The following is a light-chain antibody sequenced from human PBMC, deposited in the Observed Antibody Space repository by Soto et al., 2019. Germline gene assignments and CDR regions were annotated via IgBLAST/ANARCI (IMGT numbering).Light chain of an antibody. CDR3: QSYDNSLSGPLV. V-gene: IGLV1-40*01. CDR2: ANT. J-gene: IGLJ2*01. Sequence: QLVLTQPPSVSGAPGQRVTISCIGSRSNIGAGYDVHWYQQLPGTTPKLLIYANTNRPSGVPDRFSGSKSGTSASLAISGLQAEDEANYYCQSYDNSLSGPLVFGGGTKVTVL. CDR1: RSNIGAGYD.